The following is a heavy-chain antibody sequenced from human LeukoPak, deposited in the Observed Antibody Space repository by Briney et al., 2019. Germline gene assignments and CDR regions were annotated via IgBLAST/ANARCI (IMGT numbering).Heavy chain of an antibody. CDR2: INPSGGST. CDR1: GYTFTSYY. CDR3: ARGSRDYYDSSGYYLEGAFDI. J-gene: IGHJ3*02. D-gene: IGHD3-22*01. Sequence: EASVKVSCKASGYTFTSYYMHWVRQAPGQGLEWMGIINPSGGSTSYAQKFQGRVTMTRDTSTSTVYMALSSLRSEDTAVYYCARGSRDYYDSSGYYLEGAFDIWGQGTMVTVSS. V-gene: IGHV1-46*01.